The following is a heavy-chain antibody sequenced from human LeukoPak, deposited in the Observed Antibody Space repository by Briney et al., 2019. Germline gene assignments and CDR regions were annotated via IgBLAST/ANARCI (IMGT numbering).Heavy chain of an antibody. CDR3: VREGGYCSGDSCKNWFDP. V-gene: IGHV4-39*07. D-gene: IGHD2-15*01. Sequence: SETLSLTCTVSGGSISSSSYYWGWIRQPPGKGLEWIGSIYYSGSTYYNPSLKSRVTISVDTSKNQFSLNLRSVTAADTAVYYCVREGGYCSGDSCKNWFDPWGQGTLVTVSS. CDR1: GGSISSSSYY. J-gene: IGHJ5*02. CDR2: IYYSGST.